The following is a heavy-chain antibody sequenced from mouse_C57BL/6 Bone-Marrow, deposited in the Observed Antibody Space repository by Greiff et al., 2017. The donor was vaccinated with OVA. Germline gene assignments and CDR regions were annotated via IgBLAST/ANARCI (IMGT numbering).Heavy chain of an antibody. D-gene: IGHD2-12*01. CDR3: ARAYYTVDY. CDR2: INPGSGGT. J-gene: IGHJ2*01. Sequence: VHLVESGAELVRPGTSVKVSCKASGYAFTNYLIEWVKQRPGQGLEWIGVINPGSGGTNYNEKFKGKATLTADKSSSTAYMQLSSLTSEDSAVYFCARAYYTVDYWGQGTTLTVSS. V-gene: IGHV1-54*01. CDR1: GYAFTNYL.